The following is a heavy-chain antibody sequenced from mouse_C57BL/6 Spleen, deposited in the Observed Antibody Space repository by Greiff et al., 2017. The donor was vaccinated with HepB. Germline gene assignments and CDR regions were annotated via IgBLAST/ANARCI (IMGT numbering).Heavy chain of an antibody. CDR2: IYPGSGNT. CDR3: ARVDTTVVLYYYAMDY. CDR1: GYTFTDYY. J-gene: IGHJ4*01. Sequence: VQLQQSGAELVRPGASVKLSCKASGYTFTDYYINWVKQRPGQGLEWIARIYPGSGNTYYNEKFKGKATLTAEKSSSTAYMQLSSLTSEDSAVYFCARVDTTVVLYYYAMDYWGQGTSVTVSS. V-gene: IGHV1-76*01. D-gene: IGHD1-1*01.